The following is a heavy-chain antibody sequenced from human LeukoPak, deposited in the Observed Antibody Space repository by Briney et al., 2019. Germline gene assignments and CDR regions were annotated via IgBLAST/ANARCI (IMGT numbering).Heavy chain of an antibody. J-gene: IGHJ3*02. CDR2: ISSSSSYI. D-gene: IGHD4-17*01. Sequence: GGSLRLSCAASGFTFSSYSMNWVRQAPGKGLEWVSSISSSSSYIYYTDSVKGRFTISRDNAKNSLYLQMNSLRAEDTAVYYCARAVYGFDAFDIWGQGTMVTVSS. V-gene: IGHV3-21*01. CDR3: ARAVYGFDAFDI. CDR1: GFTFSSYS.